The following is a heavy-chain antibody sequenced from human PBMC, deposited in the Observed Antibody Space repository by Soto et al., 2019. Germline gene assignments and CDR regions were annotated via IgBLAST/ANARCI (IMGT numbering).Heavy chain of an antibody. V-gene: IGHV4-31*02. J-gene: IGHJ5*02. D-gene: IGHD3-22*01. CDR1: GASIGSGDYY. CDR3: ASIYDSSGYYYGNNWFDP. Sequence: NPSETLSLTCTVSGASIGSGDYYWGWIRQHPGKGLEWIGYIYYSGGTYYNPSLKSRVTISVDTSKNLFSLELSSVTAADTAVYYCASIYDSSGYYYGNNWFDPWGQGTLVTVSS. CDR2: IYYSGGT.